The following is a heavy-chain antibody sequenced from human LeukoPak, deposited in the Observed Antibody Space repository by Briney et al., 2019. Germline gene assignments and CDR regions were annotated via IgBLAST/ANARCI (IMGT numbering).Heavy chain of an antibody. V-gene: IGHV1-2*02. CDR1: GYTFTGYY. CDR3: ARKSAVRSTSEFDF. CDR2: INPNSGGT. Sequence: ASLNVSCKASGYTFTGYYINWVRQAPGQGLEWMGWINPNSGGTNYPQKFQGRVTMTSDTSISTAYMELTSLRSDDSAVYYCARKSAVRSTSEFDFWGQGTLVTVSS. J-gene: IGHJ4*02. D-gene: IGHD2-2*01.